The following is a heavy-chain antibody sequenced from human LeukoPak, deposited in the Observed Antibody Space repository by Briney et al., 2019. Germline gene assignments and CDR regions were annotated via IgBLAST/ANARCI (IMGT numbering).Heavy chain of an antibody. Sequence: GASVKVSCKTSGYTFTGYFIHWVRQAPGQGLEWMGWINPNSGGTNYAQKFQGRVTMTRDTSISTAYMELSRLRSDDTAVYYCARDSPGGITMIVVPFDYWGQGTLVTVSS. J-gene: IGHJ4*02. CDR3: ARDSPGGITMIVVPFDY. V-gene: IGHV1-2*02. CDR2: INPNSGGT. D-gene: IGHD3-22*01. CDR1: GYTFTGYF.